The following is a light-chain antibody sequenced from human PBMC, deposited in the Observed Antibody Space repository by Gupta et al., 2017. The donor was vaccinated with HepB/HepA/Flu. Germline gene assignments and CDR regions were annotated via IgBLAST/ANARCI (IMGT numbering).Light chain of an antibody. CDR1: QSISSY. J-gene: IGKJ1*01. Sequence: EIKMTQSPSSLSASVGDRVTIPCRASQSISSYLNWYQQKPGKAPKLLIYAASRVQSGVPSRFSGSGSGTDFTLTISRRQPEDFATYYCQHRNSTPLTFGRGTKVEIK. CDR2: AAS. CDR3: QHRNSTPLT. V-gene: IGKV1-39*01.